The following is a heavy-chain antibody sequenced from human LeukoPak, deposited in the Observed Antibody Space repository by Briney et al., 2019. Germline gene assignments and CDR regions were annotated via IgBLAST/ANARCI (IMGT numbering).Heavy chain of an antibody. J-gene: IGHJ4*02. Sequence: GGSLRLSCAASGFTFSSYAMSWVRQAPGKGLEWVANIKQDGSEKYYVDSVKGRFTISRDNAKNSLYLQMNSLRAEDTAVYYCARVIYSSSWSPDFDYWGQGTLVTVSS. CDR2: IKQDGSEK. CDR1: GFTFSSYA. V-gene: IGHV3-7*01. D-gene: IGHD6-13*01. CDR3: ARVIYSSSWSPDFDY.